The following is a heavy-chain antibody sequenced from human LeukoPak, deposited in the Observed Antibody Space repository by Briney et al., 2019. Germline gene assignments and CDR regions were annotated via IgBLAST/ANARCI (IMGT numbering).Heavy chain of an antibody. Sequence: GGSLRLSCAASGFTFSIYWMHWVRHAPGKGLVWVSRINSDGSSTSYADSVKGRFTISRDNAKNTLYLQMNSLRAEDTAVYYCARAYDYVWGSYPVIDYWGQGTLVTVSS. D-gene: IGHD3-16*02. CDR2: INSDGSST. V-gene: IGHV3-74*01. J-gene: IGHJ4*02. CDR1: GFTFSIYW. CDR3: ARAYDYVWGSYPVIDY.